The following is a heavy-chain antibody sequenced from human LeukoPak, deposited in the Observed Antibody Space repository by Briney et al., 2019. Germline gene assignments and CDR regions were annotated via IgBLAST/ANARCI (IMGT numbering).Heavy chain of an antibody. D-gene: IGHD5-18*01. V-gene: IGHV1-69*05. CDR2: IIPIFGTA. CDR1: GGTFSSYA. Sequence: SVKVSCKASGGTFSSYAISWVRQAPGQGIEWMGGIIPIFGTANYAQKFQGRVTITTDESTSTAYMELSSLRSEDTAVYYCARGYSSTSYYYYYMDVWGKGTTVTVSS. CDR3: ARGYSSTSYYYYYMDV. J-gene: IGHJ6*03.